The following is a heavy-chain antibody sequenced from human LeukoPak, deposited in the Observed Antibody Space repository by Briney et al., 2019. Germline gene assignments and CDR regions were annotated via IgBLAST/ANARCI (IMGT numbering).Heavy chain of an antibody. Sequence: ASVKVSCKASGYTFTGYYMHWVRQAPGQGLEWMGWINPNSGGTNYAQKFQGRVTMTTDTSTSTAYMELRSLRSDDTAVYYCARDMGYCSSTSCYGNLFDYWGQGTLVTVSS. CDR3: ARDMGYCSSTSCYGNLFDY. D-gene: IGHD2-2*01. CDR2: INPNSGGT. J-gene: IGHJ4*02. CDR1: GYTFTGYY. V-gene: IGHV1-2*02.